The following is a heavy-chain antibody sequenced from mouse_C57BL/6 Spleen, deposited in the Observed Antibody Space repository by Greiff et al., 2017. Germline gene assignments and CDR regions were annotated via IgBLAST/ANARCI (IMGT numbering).Heavy chain of an antibody. CDR1: GYSITSGYD. D-gene: IGHD2-1*01. CDR3: ARVFANYGFAY. CDR2: ISYSGST. J-gene: IGHJ3*01. V-gene: IGHV3-1*01. Sequence: EVKLMESGPGMVKPSQSLSLTCTVTGYSITSGYDWHWIRHFPGNKLEWMGYISYSGSTNYNPSLKSRISITHDTSKNHFFLKLNSVTTEDTATYYCARVFANYGFAYWGQGTLVTVSA.